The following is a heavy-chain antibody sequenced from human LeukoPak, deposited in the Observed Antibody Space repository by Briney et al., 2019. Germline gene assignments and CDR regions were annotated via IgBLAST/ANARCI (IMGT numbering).Heavy chain of an antibody. D-gene: IGHD6-13*01. V-gene: IGHV1-2*02. J-gene: IGHJ4*02. CDR3: ATASLWQQLPHFYN. CDR2: INPNSGGT. CDR1: GYTFTGYY. Sequence: ASVKVSCKASGYTFTGYYMHWVRQAPGQGLEWMGWINPNSGGTNYAQKFQGRVTMTRDTSISTAYMELSRLRSDDTAVYYCATASLWQQLPHFYNWGQGTLVTVSS.